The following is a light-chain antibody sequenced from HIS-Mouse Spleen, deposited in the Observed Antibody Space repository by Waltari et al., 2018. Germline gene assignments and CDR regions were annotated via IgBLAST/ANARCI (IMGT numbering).Light chain of an antibody. CDR1: SSDVGSYNL. V-gene: IGLV2-23*03. CDR2: EGS. CDR3: CSYAGSSTFVVV. Sequence: QSALTQPASVSGSPGQSITISCPGPSSDVGSYNLVSWYQQHQGKAPKLMIYEGSKRPSGVSNRFSGSKSGNTASLTISGLQAEDEADYYCCSYAGSSTFVVVFGGGTKLTVL. J-gene: IGLJ2*01.